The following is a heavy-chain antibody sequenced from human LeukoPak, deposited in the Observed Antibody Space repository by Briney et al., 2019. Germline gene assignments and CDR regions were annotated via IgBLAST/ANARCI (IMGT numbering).Heavy chain of an antibody. J-gene: IGHJ3*02. V-gene: IGHV3-53*01. Sequence: GGSLRLSCAASGFTVSSNYLSWIRQAPGKGLEWVSVLYSGGSTYYADSVRGRFSISRDNSKNTLYLQMNSLRAEDTAVYYCARGAERPREAAAFDIWGQGTVVTVSS. D-gene: IGHD1-1*01. CDR2: LYSGGST. CDR1: GFTVSSNY. CDR3: ARGAERPREAAAFDI.